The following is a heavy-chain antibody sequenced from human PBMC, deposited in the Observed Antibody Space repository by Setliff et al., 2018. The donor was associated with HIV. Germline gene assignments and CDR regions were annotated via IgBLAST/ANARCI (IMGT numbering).Heavy chain of an antibody. CDR2: INTSGST. Sequence: PSETLSLTCPVSGGSVSNYYWTWIRPSAGKGLEWIGHINTSGSTKYNPSPKSRLTMSVDSSGNQSSLTLTSVTAADTAVYYCARDPNTGWYYLDLWGPGALVTVSS. CDR1: GGSVSNYY. D-gene: IGHD6-19*01. V-gene: IGHV4-4*07. CDR3: ARDPNTGWYYLDL. J-gene: IGHJ5*02.